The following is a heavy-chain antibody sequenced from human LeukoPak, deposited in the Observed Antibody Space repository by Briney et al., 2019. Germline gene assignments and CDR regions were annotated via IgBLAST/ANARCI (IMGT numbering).Heavy chain of an antibody. V-gene: IGHV3-66*01. J-gene: IGHJ4*02. CDR1: GFTVSSNY. Sequence: GGSLRLSCAASGFTVSSNYMSWVRQAPGKGLEWVSVIYSGGSTYYADSVKGRFTISRDNSKNTLYLQMNSLRAEDTAVYYCARDGWSSGYYFDYWGQGTLVTVSS. D-gene: IGHD6-19*01. CDR3: ARDGWSSGYYFDY. CDR2: IYSGGST.